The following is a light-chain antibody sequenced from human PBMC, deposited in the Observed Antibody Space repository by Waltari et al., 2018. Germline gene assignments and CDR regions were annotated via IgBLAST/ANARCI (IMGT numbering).Light chain of an antibody. Sequence: SFDLTQPPSVSVSPGQTATITCSGHKLRDATACWFHQRPGQSPVLVIYQETKRPPGIPERFSGSNSGNTATLTITGTQAMDEGDYYCQAWDISTVVFGGGTKLTVL. CDR3: QAWDISTVV. CDR1: KLRDAT. J-gene: IGLJ2*01. V-gene: IGLV3-1*01. CDR2: QET.